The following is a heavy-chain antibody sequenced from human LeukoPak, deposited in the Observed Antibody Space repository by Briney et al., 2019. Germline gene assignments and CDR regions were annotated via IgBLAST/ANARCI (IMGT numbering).Heavy chain of an antibody. CDR3: ARHRATKYSGDWYFDL. V-gene: IGHV4-4*09. CDR2: IHTTGST. Sequence: PSKTLSLTCLVSGGSSSSYYWSWIRQPPGKRLEWIGYIHTTGSTNYNPSLKSRVSISVDTTKNQYSLKLTSVTAADTAVYYCARHRATKYSGDWYFDLWGRGTLVTVSS. J-gene: IGHJ2*01. D-gene: IGHD2/OR15-2a*01. CDR1: GGSSSSYY.